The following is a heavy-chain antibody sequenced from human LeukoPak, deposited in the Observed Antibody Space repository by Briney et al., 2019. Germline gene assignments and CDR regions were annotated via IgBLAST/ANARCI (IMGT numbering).Heavy chain of an antibody. CDR3: ARTVGIQLWLDYFDY. Sequence: PSGTLSLTCAVSGGSISSSNWWSWVRQPPGKGLEWIGEIYHSGSTNYNPSLKSRVTISVDKSKNQFSLKLSSVTAADTAVYYCARTVGIQLWLDYFDYWGQGTLVTVSS. CDR2: IYHSGST. J-gene: IGHJ4*02. CDR1: GGSISSSNW. D-gene: IGHD5-18*01. V-gene: IGHV4-4*02.